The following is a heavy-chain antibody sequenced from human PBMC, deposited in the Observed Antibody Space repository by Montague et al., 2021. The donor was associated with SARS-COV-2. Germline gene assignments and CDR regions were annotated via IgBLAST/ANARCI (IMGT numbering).Heavy chain of an antibody. CDR3: ARDVGWYSSGWFDY. V-gene: IGHV4-31*03. CDR1: GGSISSDGYY. D-gene: IGHD6-25*01. J-gene: IGHJ4*02. CDR2: IYYSGST. Sequence: TLSLTCTVSGGSISSDGYYWSWIRQHPGKGLEWIGYIYYSGSTYYTPSLKSRVTISVDTSKNQFSLKLSSVTAADTAVYYCARDVGWYSSGWFDYWGQGTLVTVSS.